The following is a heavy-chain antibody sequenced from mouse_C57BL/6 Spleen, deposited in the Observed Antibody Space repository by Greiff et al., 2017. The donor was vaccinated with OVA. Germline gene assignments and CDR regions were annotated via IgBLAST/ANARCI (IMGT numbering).Heavy chain of an antibody. CDR1: GYTFTSYW. CDR3: ARERGKNYYFDY. CDR2: INPSNGGT. J-gene: IGHJ2*01. V-gene: IGHV1-53*01. Sequence: VQLQQPGTELVKPGASVKLSCKASGYTFTSYWMHWVKQRPGQGLEWIGNINPSNGGTNYNEKFKSKATLTEDKSSSTADMQLSSLTSEDSAVYYCARERGKNYYFDYWGQGTTLTVSS.